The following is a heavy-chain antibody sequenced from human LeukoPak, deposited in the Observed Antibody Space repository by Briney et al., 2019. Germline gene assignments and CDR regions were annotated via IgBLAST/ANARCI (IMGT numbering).Heavy chain of an antibody. D-gene: IGHD6-19*01. CDR2: ISGSGGST. Sequence: GGSLRLSCAASGFTFSSYAMSWLRQAPGKGLEWVSAISGSGGSTYYGDYVKGRFTISRDNSKNTLYLQMNSLRAEDTAVYYCANGQWLADYYFDYWGQGTLVTVSS. J-gene: IGHJ4*02. CDR3: ANGQWLADYYFDY. CDR1: GFTFSSYA. V-gene: IGHV3-23*01.